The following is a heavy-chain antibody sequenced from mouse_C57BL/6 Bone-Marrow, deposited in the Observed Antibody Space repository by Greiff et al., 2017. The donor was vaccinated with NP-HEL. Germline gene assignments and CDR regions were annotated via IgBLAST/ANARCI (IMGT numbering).Heavy chain of an antibody. V-gene: IGHV1-62-2*01. Sequence: QDNGKQSGAERGKEGAEGKLADNSSCSPFTSSPIHFFTPLSLHCLYLIFFFYPGSGSIKYNEKFKDKATLTADTSSSTVYMELSRLTSEDSAVYFCARHGPLLLRYAMDYWGQGTSVTVSS. J-gene: IGHJ4*01. D-gene: IGHD1-1*01. CDR3: ARHGPLLLRYAMDY. CDR1: CSPFTSSP. CDR2: FYPGSGSI.